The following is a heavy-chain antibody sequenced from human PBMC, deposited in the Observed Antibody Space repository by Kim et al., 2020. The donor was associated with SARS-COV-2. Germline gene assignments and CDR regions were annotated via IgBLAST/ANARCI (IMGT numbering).Heavy chain of an antibody. V-gene: IGHV3-21*01. D-gene: IGHD7-27*01. CDR2: IRGTGSGI. J-gene: IGHJ4*02. CDR3: ARDPNWGGDY. CDR1: GFTFSAYD. Sequence: GGSLRLSCTASGFTFSAYDMAWFRQAPGKGLEWVSSIRGTGSGITYADSVKGRFTISRDNAKESLYLQMNSLRAEDTAIYYCARDPNWGGDYWGQGTLVT.